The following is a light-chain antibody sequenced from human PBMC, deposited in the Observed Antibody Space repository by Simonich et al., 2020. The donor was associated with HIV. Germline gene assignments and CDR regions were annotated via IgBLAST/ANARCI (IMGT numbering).Light chain of an antibody. CDR1: QSVSSY. CDR3: QQYDTWWT. Sequence: EIVMTQSPATLSMSPGERATLSCRASQSVSSYLAWYQHKPGQAPRLFIYGASTRATGIPARFSGSGSGTEFTLTISSLQSEDFAVYYCQQYDTWWTFGQGTKVEIK. V-gene: IGKV3-15*01. J-gene: IGKJ1*01. CDR2: GAS.